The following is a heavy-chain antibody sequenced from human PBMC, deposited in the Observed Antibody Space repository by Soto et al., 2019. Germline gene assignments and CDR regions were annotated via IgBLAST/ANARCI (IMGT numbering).Heavy chain of an antibody. D-gene: IGHD2-2*01. CDR3: ARGDPAALLPYYFYYMDL. V-gene: IGHV3-74*01. Sequence: EVQLVESGGGLVQPGGSLRLSCAASGFTFSSYWMHWVRQAPGKGLVWVSRINSDGSSTSYADSVKGRFTISRDNAKNTLSLQMSSLRADDTAVYYWARGDPAALLPYYFYYMDLWGKGTTVTVSS. CDR2: INSDGSST. J-gene: IGHJ6*03. CDR1: GFTFSSYW.